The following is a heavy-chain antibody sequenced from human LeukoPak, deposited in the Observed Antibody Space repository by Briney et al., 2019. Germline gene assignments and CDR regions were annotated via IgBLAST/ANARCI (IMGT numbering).Heavy chain of an antibody. CDR1: GFTVSSNY. CDR2: IYSGGST. V-gene: IGHV3-53*01. CDR3: ARERWEQQPSGEPDYYFDY. J-gene: IGHJ4*02. D-gene: IGHD6-13*01. Sequence: PGGSLRLSCAASGFTVSSNYMSWVRQAPGKGLEWVSVIYSGGSTYYADSVKGRFTISRDNSKNTLYLQMNSLRAEDTAVYYCARERWEQQPSGEPDYYFDYWGQGTLVTVSS.